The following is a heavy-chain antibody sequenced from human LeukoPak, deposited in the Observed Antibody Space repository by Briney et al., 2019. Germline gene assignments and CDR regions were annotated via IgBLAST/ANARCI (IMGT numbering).Heavy chain of an antibody. V-gene: IGHV3-43D*03. CDR2: ISWDGGST. CDR1: GFTFDDFA. CDR3: ARKGGFYDILTGYYPPDAFDI. D-gene: IGHD3-9*01. Sequence: TGGSLRLSCAASGFTFDDFAMHWVRQAPGKGLEWVSLISWDGGSTYYADSVKGRFTISRDNSKNSLYLQMNSLRAEDTAVYYCARKGGFYDILTGYYPPDAFDIWGQGTMVTVSS. J-gene: IGHJ3*02.